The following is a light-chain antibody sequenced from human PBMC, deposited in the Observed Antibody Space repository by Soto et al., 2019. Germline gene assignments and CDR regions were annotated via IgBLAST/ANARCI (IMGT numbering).Light chain of an antibody. V-gene: IGKV1-5*03. CDR2: KAS. CDR3: QQYNSFPT. CDR1: QSISSW. Sequence: DIQMTQSPSTLSASVGDRVTITCRASQSISSWLAWYQQKPGKAPKLLIYKASSLESGVPSSFSGSGSGTDFTLTISSLQPDDFATYYCQQYNSFPTFGQGTKVEIK. J-gene: IGKJ1*01.